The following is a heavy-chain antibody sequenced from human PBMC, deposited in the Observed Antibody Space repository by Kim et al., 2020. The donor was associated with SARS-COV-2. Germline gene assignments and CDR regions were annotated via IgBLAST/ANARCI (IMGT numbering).Heavy chain of an antibody. CDR3: ARERRGVAVAGIFDY. D-gene: IGHD6-19*01. CDR1: GFTFSSYA. V-gene: IGHV3-23*01. J-gene: IGHJ4*02. Sequence: GGSLRLSCAASGFTFSSYAMSWVRQAPGKGLEWVSAISGSGGSKYYADSVKGRFTISRDNSKNTLYLQMNSLRAEDTAVYYCARERRGVAVAGIFDYWGQGTLVTVSS. CDR2: ISGSGGSK.